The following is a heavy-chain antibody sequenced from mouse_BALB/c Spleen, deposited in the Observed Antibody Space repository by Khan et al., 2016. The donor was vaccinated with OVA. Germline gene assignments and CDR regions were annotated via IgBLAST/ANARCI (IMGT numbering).Heavy chain of an antibody. CDR3: ARDGLRGVAMDY. D-gene: IGHD2-4*01. CDR1: GYTFTSYD. Sequence: QVQLKQSGPELVKPGALVKISCKASGYTFTSYDINWVKQRPGQGLEWIGWIYPGDGSTKYNEKFKDKATLTADTSSSTAYMQLSRLTSENSGVDFCARDGLRGVAMDYWGQGTSVSVSS. CDR2: IYPGDGST. J-gene: IGHJ4*01. V-gene: IGHV1S56*01.